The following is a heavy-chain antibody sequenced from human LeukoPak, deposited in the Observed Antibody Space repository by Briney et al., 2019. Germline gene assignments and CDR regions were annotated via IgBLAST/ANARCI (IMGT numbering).Heavy chain of an antibody. CDR1: GFPFSSFG. V-gene: IGHV3-30*18. J-gene: IGHJ3*02. CDR3: AKDCGGNNYDTLDI. D-gene: IGHD4-23*01. Sequence: SGGSLRLSCAASGFPFSSFGIHWVRQAPGRGLEWVAVTSYDGSNKYYADSVKGRFTISRDNSKNTLYLQMNSLRAEDTAVYYCAKDCGGNNYDTLDIWGQGTMVAVSS. CDR2: TSYDGSNK.